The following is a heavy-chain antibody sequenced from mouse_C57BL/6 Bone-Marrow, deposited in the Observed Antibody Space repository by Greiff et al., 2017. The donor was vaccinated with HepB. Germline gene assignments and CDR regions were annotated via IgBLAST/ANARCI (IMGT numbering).Heavy chain of an antibody. D-gene: IGHD2-3*01. CDR3: ARRGLLHWYFDV. CDR2: FHPYNDDT. CDR1: GYTFTTYP. J-gene: IGHJ1*03. Sequence: QVQLKQSGAELVKPGASVKMSCKASGYTFTTYPIEWMKQNRGKSLEWIGNFHPYNDDTKYNEKFKGKATLTVEKSSSTVYLELSRLTSDDSAVYYCARRGLLHWYFDVWGTGTTVTVSS. V-gene: IGHV1-47*01.